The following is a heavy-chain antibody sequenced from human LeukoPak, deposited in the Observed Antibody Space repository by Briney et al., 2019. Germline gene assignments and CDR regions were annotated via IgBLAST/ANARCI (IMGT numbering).Heavy chain of an antibody. CDR2: ISGSGGST. CDR3: AKDFIHGSGRDAFDI. CDR1: GFTFSSYA. J-gene: IGHJ3*02. D-gene: IGHD3-10*01. Sequence: PGGSLRLSCAASGFTFSSYAMHWVRQAPGKGLEWVSAISGSGGSTYYADSVKGRFTISRDNSKNTLYLQMNSLRAEDTAVYYCAKDFIHGSGRDAFDIWGQGTMVTVSS. V-gene: IGHV3-23*01.